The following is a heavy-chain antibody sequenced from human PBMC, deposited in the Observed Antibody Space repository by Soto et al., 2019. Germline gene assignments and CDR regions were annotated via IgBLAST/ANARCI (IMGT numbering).Heavy chain of an antibody. CDR2: SSATGAGT. CDR1: GFTFRSYG. D-gene: IGHD1-7*01. CDR3: AKDRRAGGNYGFYSDF. Sequence: LRLSCAASGFTFRSYGMTWVRQAPGKGLEWVSFSSATGAGTYYADSVKGRFTISRDNSKNTLYLQMTSLRADDTAGYYCAKDRRAGGNYGFYSDFWGQGALVTVSS. V-gene: IGHV3-23*01. J-gene: IGHJ4*02.